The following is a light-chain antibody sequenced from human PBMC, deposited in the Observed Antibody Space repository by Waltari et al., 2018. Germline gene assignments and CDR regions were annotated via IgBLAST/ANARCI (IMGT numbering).Light chain of an antibody. J-gene: IGLJ2*01. CDR1: SSDLGAYDY. V-gene: IGLV2-8*01. CDR2: EVT. Sequence: QSALTQPPSASGSPGQSVTISCTGTSSDLGAYDYVSWYQQRPGKAPKLMILEVTKWPSGVLDRFSGSKSGNTASLTIFGLRPEDEADYYCSSYAGTNNLVVFGGGTKLTVL. CDR3: SSYAGTNNLVV.